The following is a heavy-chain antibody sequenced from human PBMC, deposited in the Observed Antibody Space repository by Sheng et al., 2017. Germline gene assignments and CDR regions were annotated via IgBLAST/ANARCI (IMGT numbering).Heavy chain of an antibody. D-gene: IGHD1-26*01. CDR3: ARGVVGAKMSNYNWFDP. J-gene: IGHJ5*01. V-gene: IGHV1-8*01. Sequence: QVQLVQSGAEVKKPGASVKVSCKASGYTFTSYDINWVRQATGQGLEWMGWMNPNSGNTGYAQKFQGRVTMTRNTSISTAYMELSSLRSEDTAVYYCARGVVGAKMSNYNWFDPWGRGTRRSPSPQ. CDR1: GYTFTSYD. CDR2: MNPNSGNT.